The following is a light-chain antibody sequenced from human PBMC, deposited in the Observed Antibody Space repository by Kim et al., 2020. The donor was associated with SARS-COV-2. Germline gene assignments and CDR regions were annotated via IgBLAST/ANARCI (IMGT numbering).Light chain of an antibody. Sequence: ERAPLSCRASQSVSRNFLAWYQHKPGQAPRLLFYGASIRAAGIPDRFGGSGSGTDFTLTINRLQPEDFAVYYCQQYGASPEKEWTFGQGTKVDIK. CDR3: QQYGASPEKEWT. CDR1: QSVSRNF. J-gene: IGKJ1*01. CDR2: GAS. V-gene: IGKV3-20*01.